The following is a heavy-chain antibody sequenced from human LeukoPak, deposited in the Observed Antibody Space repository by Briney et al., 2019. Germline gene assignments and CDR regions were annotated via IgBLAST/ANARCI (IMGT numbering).Heavy chain of an antibody. J-gene: IGHJ6*04. Sequence: SSVKVSCKASGGTFSSYAISWVRQAPGQGLEWMGGIIPIFGTANYAQKFQGRVTITADESTSTAYMELSSLRSEDTAVYYCARDDELLGYYYYGMDVWGKGTTVTVSS. CDR3: ARDDELLGYYYYGMDV. D-gene: IGHD2-15*01. CDR2: IIPIFGTA. V-gene: IGHV1-69*01. CDR1: GGTFSSYA.